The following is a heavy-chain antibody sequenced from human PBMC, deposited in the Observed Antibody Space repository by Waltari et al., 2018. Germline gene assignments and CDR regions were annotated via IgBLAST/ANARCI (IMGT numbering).Heavy chain of an antibody. Sequence: EVQLVESGGDLIQPGGSLRLSCAASGFTVSSNYMSWVRQAPGKGGEWVAILYSGGSTYYGESVKGRFTISRDSSKTTLYLQLNSLRAEDTAVYYCARDYCDRTSCSVAWGQGTLVTVSS. J-gene: IGHJ5*02. V-gene: IGHV3-53*01. CDR3: ARDYCDRTSCSVA. D-gene: IGHD2-2*01. CDR1: GFTVSSNY. CDR2: LYSGGST.